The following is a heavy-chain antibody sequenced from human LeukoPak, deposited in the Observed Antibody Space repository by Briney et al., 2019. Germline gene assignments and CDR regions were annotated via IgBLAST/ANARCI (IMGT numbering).Heavy chain of an antibody. J-gene: IGHJ4*02. CDR1: GGSISSSYY. CDR2: IYYSGST. Sequence: SETLSLTCTVSGGSISSSYYWGWIRPPPGKGLEWIGSIYYSGSTYYNPSLKSRVTISVDTSKNQFSLKLTSVTAADTAVYYCAREINSYGYLFGRRDYWGQGTLVTVSS. D-gene: IGHD5-18*01. CDR3: AREINSYGYLFGRRDY. V-gene: IGHV4-39*07.